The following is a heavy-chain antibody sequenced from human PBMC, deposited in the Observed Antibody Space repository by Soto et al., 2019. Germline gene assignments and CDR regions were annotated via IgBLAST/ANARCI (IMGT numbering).Heavy chain of an antibody. J-gene: IGHJ6*03. CDR3: ARRFYGAGGSRGYYYYYMDV. CDR2: IDYSGST. Sequence: QLQLQESGPGLVKPSETLSLTCTVSGGSSSSSSYYWGWIRQPPGTGMEWIGSIDYSGSTYYNPSLKCRVAKSVDTSRNQFALKWSSVTAADTAVYYCARRFYGAGGSRGYYYYYMDVWGKGTTVTVSS. CDR1: GGSSSSSSYY. D-gene: IGHD3-10*01. V-gene: IGHV4-39*01.